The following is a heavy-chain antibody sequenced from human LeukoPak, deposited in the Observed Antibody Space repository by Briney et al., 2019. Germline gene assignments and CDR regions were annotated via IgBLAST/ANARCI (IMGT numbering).Heavy chain of an antibody. V-gene: IGHV1-46*01. CDR2: INPDGGNT. Sequence: ASVKVSCKASGYTFTNSYIHWVRQAPGQVLEWMGLINPDGGNTNYAQNFQGRVTLTRDTSTSTVYMELRSLRSDDTAVYYCARLLQVRGVPNRNYYYYMDVWGKGTTVTVSS. J-gene: IGHJ6*03. D-gene: IGHD3-10*01. CDR1: GYTFTNSY. CDR3: ARLLQVRGVPNRNYYYYMDV.